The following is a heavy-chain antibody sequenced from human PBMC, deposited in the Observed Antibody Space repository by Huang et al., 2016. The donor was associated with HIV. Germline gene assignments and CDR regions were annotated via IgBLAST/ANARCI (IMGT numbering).Heavy chain of an antibody. CDR1: GGSFSGPT. J-gene: IGHJ4*02. Sequence: QVQLHQWGAGLLKPSETLSLTCAGYGGSFSGPTWTWIRQTPGKGLAWIGEINHSGRTKDSPSLKRGGTISLDTAKNQCSLRLRAVTAADTAVYYCARGRGDARGFLGLDFWGQGTLVTVSS. V-gene: IGHV4-34*01. CDR3: ARGRGDARGFLGLDF. D-gene: IGHD3-16*01. CDR2: INHSGRT.